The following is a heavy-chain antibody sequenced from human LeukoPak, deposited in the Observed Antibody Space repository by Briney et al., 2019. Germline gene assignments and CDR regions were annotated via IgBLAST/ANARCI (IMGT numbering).Heavy chain of an antibody. Sequence: GRSLRLSCAASGFTFNSYAMSWVRQAPEKGLEWVSTISGSGGSTYYTDSVKGRFTISRDNSESTLYLQMNTLRPEDTAVYYCAKDRRDGYNLVDNWGQGTLVTVSS. V-gene: IGHV3-23*01. J-gene: IGHJ4*02. CDR3: AKDRRDGYNLVDN. CDR1: GFTFNSYA. D-gene: IGHD5-24*01. CDR2: ISGSGGST.